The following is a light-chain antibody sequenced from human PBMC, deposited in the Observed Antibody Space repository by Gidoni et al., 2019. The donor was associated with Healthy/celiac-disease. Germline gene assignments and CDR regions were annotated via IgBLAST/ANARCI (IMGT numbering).Light chain of an antibody. V-gene: IGKV3-11*02. J-gene: IGKJ5*01. CDR1: QSVSSY. CDR2: DAS. CDR3: QQRSNWPPMT. Sequence: IVLVLSPATLSLSPGERATLSCRASQSVSSYFAWYQQKPGKAPRHLIYDASTRATASPARFSGSRAGRDVTRTISSREQEDYVVYYDQQRSNWPPMTFGQGTRLEIK.